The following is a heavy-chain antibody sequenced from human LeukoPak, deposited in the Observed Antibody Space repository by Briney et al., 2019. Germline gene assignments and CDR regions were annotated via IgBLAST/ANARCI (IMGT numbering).Heavy chain of an antibody. CDR2: IRRKVYGGTA. Sequence: PGGSLRLSCTASGFTIGDYAMSWVRQAPGKGLEWVGFIRRKVYGGTAEYAASVKGRFTISRDDSKSIAYLQMDSLKTEDTAVYYCRGDSSGYYSDYGMDVWGQGTTVTVSS. CDR1: GFTIGDYA. D-gene: IGHD3-22*01. J-gene: IGHJ6*02. V-gene: IGHV3-49*04. CDR3: RGDSSGYYSDYGMDV.